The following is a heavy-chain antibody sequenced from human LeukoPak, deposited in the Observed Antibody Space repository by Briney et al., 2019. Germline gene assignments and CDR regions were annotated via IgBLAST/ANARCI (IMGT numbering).Heavy chain of an antibody. V-gene: IGHV4-4*02. CDR1: GASISNSNR. Sequence: SGTLSLTCTVSGASISNSNRWTWVRQPPGKGLEWIGEIYYSGSTNYNPSLKNRVTVSLDRSKNQFSLKVSSVTAADTAIYYCASLLNYYDSSGQEAYYFDYWGQGTVVTVSS. J-gene: IGHJ4*02. CDR3: ASLLNYYDSSGQEAYYFDY. D-gene: IGHD3-22*01. CDR2: IYYSGST.